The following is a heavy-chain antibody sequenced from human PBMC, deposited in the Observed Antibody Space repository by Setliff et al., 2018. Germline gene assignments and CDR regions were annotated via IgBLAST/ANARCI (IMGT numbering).Heavy chain of an antibody. V-gene: IGHV3-21*01. CDR2: ISGSSSYI. Sequence: GGSLRLSCAASGFTFSSNNMHWVRQAPGKGLEWVSCISGSSSYIYYADSVKGRFTISRDNAKNSLYLQMNSLRAEDTAVYYCARAPSSSSASWSGDYYDYWGQGTLVTVSS. D-gene: IGHD3-3*01. CDR3: ARAPSSSSASWSGDYYDY. CDR1: GFTFSSNN. J-gene: IGHJ4*02.